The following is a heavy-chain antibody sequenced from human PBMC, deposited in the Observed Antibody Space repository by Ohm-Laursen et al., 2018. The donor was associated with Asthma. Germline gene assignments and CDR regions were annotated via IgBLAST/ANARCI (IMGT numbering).Heavy chain of an antibody. V-gene: IGHV3-30-3*01. CDR3: ARESDWGYCSSTSCSYDAGWFDP. D-gene: IGHD2-2*01. Sequence: SLRLSCSASGLTFSGYAMHWVRQAPGKGLEWVAVMSFDGSNKYYADSVKGRFTISRDNSKNTLYLQMNSLRAEDTAVYYCARESDWGYCSSTSCSYDAGWFDPWGQGTLVTVSS. CDR2: MSFDGSNK. CDR1: GLTFSGYA. J-gene: IGHJ5*02.